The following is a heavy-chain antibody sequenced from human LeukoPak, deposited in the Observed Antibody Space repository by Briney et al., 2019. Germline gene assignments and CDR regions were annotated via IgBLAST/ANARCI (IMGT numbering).Heavy chain of an antibody. D-gene: IGHD3-22*01. CDR1: GLTFSTSP. V-gene: IGHV3-23*01. J-gene: IGHJ4*02. Sequence: PGGSLRLSCAASGLTFSTSPMNWVRLAPGNGLEWVSTSGTSGDTYYADSVKGRFTISRDNSKSTLSLQMANLRVEDTAVYYCATKPPGNYPYDYWGQGTLVTVSP. CDR2: SGTSGDT. CDR3: ATKPPGNYPYDY.